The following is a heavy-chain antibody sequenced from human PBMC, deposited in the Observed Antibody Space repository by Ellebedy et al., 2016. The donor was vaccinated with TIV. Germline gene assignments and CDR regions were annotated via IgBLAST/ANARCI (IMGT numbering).Heavy chain of an antibody. Sequence: SWVRQPPGKALEWLAFIYWDENKYYSPSLKSRLTITKDTSKNQVVLTVTNMDPVDTATYYFAHGQGWLLDYWGQGTLVTVSS. CDR3: AHGQGWLLDY. D-gene: IGHD3-9*01. V-gene: IGHV2-5*08. CDR2: IYWDENK. J-gene: IGHJ4*02.